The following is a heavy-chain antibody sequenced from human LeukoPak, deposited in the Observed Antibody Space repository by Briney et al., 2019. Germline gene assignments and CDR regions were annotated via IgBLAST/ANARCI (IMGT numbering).Heavy chain of an antibody. Sequence: GGSLRLSCAASGFTFSYYSMSWVRQAPGKGLEWVSGITGSAGSTHYADSVKGRFTISRDNTKNTLYLQMNSLRAEDTAVYYCARTRGYSGYEARYYYYGMDVWGQGTTVTVSS. J-gene: IGHJ6*02. D-gene: IGHD5-12*01. V-gene: IGHV3-23*01. CDR1: GFTFSYYS. CDR3: ARTRGYSGYEARYYYYGMDV. CDR2: ITGSAGST.